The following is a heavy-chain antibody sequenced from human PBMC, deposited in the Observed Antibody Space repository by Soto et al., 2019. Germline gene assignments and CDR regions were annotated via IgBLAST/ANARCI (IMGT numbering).Heavy chain of an antibody. Sequence: SETLSLTCAVSGYSISIGCYWGWIRQPPGRGLEWIGSIYHSGSTYYNPSLKSRVTISVDTSKNQFSLKLTSVTAADTAVYYCARALDYYDSSGYYRPYYFDYWGQGTLVTVSS. CDR2: IYHSGST. V-gene: IGHV4-38-2*01. CDR3: ARALDYYDSSGYYRPYYFDY. D-gene: IGHD3-22*01. CDR1: GYSISIGCY. J-gene: IGHJ4*02.